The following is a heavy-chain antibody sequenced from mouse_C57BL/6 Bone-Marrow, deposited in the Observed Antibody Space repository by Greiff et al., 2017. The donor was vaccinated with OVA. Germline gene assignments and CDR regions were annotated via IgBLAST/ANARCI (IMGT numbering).Heavy chain of an antibody. D-gene: IGHD3-2*02. Sequence: VQLQQSGAELVKPGASVKLSCKASGYTFTSYWMHWVKQRPGQGLEWIGKIHPNSGSTNYNEKFKSKATLTVDKSSSTAYMQLSSLTSEDSAVYYCARGWAAQASWFADWGQGTMVTVSA. CDR1: GYTFTSYW. CDR3: ARGWAAQASWFAD. V-gene: IGHV1-64*01. CDR2: IHPNSGST. J-gene: IGHJ3*01.